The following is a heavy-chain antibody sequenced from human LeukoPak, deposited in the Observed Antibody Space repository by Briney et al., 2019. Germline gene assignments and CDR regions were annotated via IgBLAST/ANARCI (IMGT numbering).Heavy chain of an antibody. CDR3: ARGDYSNGYPYRIDS. V-gene: IGHV1-2*02. D-gene: IGHD3-3*01. Sequence: ASVKVSCKASGYTFTDYHINWVRQAPGQGLEWMRWINPNNGDTKYAQKFQGRVTMTRDTPISTAYLDLNRLTSDDTAVYYCARGDYSNGYPYRIDSWGQGTLVTVSS. J-gene: IGHJ4*02. CDR2: INPNNGDT. CDR1: GYTFTDYH.